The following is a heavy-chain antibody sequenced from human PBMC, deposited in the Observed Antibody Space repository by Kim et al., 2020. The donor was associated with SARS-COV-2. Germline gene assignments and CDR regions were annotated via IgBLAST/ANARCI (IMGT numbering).Heavy chain of an antibody. V-gene: IGHV3-23*01. CDR3: AKGGSETSPVGGGY. D-gene: IGHD1-26*01. Sequence: ADSVKGRFTISRDNSKNTLYLQMNSLRAEDTAVYYCAKGGSETSPVGGGYWGQGTLVTVSS. J-gene: IGHJ4*02.